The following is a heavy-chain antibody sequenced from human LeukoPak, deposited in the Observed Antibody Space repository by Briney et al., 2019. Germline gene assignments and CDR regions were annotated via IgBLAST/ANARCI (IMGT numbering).Heavy chain of an antibody. V-gene: IGHV1-69*13. CDR1: GYTFTSYA. Sequence: SVKVSCKASGYTFTSYAISWVRQAPGQGLEWMGGIIPIFGTANYAQKFQGRVTITADESTSTAYMELSSLRSEDTAVYYCARVGIVGATRSFDYWGQGTLVTVSS. CDR3: ARVGIVGATRSFDY. D-gene: IGHD1-26*01. J-gene: IGHJ4*02. CDR2: IIPIFGTA.